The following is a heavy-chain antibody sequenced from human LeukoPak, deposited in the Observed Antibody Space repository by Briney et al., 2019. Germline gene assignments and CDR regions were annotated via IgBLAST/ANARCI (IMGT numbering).Heavy chain of an antibody. CDR2: ISSSSSYI. CDR1: GFTFSSYS. V-gene: IGHV3-21*01. Sequence: GSLRLSCAASGFTFSSYSMNWVRQAPGKGLEWVSSISSSSSYIYYADSVKGRFTISRDNAENSLYLQMNSLRAEDTAVYYCAREGVGATANFDYWGQGTLVTVSS. J-gene: IGHJ4*02. CDR3: AREGVGATANFDY. D-gene: IGHD1-26*01.